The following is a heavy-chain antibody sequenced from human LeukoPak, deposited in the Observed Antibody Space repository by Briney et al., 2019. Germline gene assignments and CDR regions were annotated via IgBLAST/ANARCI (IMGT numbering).Heavy chain of an antibody. CDR3: AREANYGDYTHFDY. D-gene: IGHD4-17*01. V-gene: IGHV1-2*06. CDR2: INPNSGGT. CDR1: GYTFTGYY. J-gene: IGHJ4*02. Sequence: ASVKVSCKASGYTFTGYYMHWVRQAPGQGLEWMGRINPNSGGTNYAQKFQGRVTMTRGTSISTAYMELSRLRSDDTAVYYCAREANYGDYTHFDYWGQGTLVTVSS.